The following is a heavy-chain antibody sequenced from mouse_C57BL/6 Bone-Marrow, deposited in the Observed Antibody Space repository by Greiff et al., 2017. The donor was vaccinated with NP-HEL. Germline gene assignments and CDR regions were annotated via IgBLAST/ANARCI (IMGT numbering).Heavy chain of an antibody. CDR2: IHPNSGST. Sequence: QVQLQHPGAELVKPGASVKLSCKASGYTFTSYWMHWVKQRPGQGLEWIGMIHPNSGSTNYNEKFKSKATLTVDKSSSTAYMQLSSLTSEDSAVYYCARFTTVVATRYFDYWGQGTTLTVSS. V-gene: IGHV1-64*01. CDR1: GYTFTSYW. CDR3: ARFTTVVATRYFDY. D-gene: IGHD1-1*01. J-gene: IGHJ2*01.